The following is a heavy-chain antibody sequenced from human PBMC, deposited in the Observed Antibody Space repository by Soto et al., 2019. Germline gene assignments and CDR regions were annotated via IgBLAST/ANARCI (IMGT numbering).Heavy chain of an antibody. CDR3: AKDSDQLLFIYSYYGMDV. J-gene: IGHJ6*02. CDR1: GFTFSKFG. CDR2: VSYDGSFK. Sequence: GGSLRLSCEASGFTFSKFGIHWVRQAPGKGLEWVAVVSYDGSFKYYADSVKGRFTISRDNSKNTLYLQMNSLRPEDTALYYCAKDSDQLLFIYSYYGMDVWGQGTTVTVSS. D-gene: IGHD2-2*01. V-gene: IGHV3-30*18.